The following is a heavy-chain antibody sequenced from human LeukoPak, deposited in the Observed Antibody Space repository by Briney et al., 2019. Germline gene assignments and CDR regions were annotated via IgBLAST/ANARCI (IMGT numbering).Heavy chain of an antibody. CDR1: GGSISSSNW. V-gene: IGHV4-4*02. J-gene: IGHJ6*03. CDR3: ARDMQQLVLKYYYYYMDV. D-gene: IGHD6-13*01. CDR2: IYHSGST. Sequence: PSETLSLTCAVSGGSISSSNWWSWVRQPPGKGLEWIGEIYHSGSTNYNPSLKSRVTISVDKSKNQFSLKLSSVTAADTAVYYCARDMQQLVLKYYYYYMDVWGKGTTVTVSS.